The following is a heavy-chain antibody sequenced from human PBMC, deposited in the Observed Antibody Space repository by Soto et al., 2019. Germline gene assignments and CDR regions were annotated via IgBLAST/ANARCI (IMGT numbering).Heavy chain of an antibody. CDR2: ISYEGSNK. J-gene: IGHJ6*02. CDR3: AKTLLPMKNYYYYYGMDV. D-gene: IGHD3-10*01. Sequence: QVQLVESGGGVVQPGRSLRLSCAASGFTFSSYGMHWVRQAPGKGLEWVAVISYEGSNKYYADSVKGRFTISRDNSKNMLYLQMNSLRAEDTAVYYCAKTLLPMKNYYYYYGMDVWGQGTTVTVSS. CDR1: GFTFSSYG. V-gene: IGHV3-30*18.